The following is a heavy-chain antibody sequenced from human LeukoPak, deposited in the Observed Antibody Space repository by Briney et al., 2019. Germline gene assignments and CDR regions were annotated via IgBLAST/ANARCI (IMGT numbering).Heavy chain of an antibody. Sequence: GGSLRLSCAASGFTFDDYGMSWVRQAPGKGLEWVSGINWNGGRTGYADSVKGRFTISRDNAKNSLYLQMKSLRAEDTALYYCARGDGQTAMFDYWGQGTLVTVSS. V-gene: IGHV3-20*04. J-gene: IGHJ4*02. CDR3: ARGDGQTAMFDY. CDR2: INWNGGRT. D-gene: IGHD5-18*01. CDR1: GFTFDDYG.